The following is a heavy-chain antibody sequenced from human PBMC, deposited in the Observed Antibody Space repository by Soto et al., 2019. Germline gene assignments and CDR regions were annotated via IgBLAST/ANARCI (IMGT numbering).Heavy chain of an antibody. CDR1: GFTFSSYG. CDR2: ISGSGVDT. J-gene: IGHJ4*02. CDR3: AKGGAYCYGDCTRAH. D-gene: IGHD2-21*02. V-gene: IGHV3-23*01. Sequence: EVQLLQSGGGSVQPGGSLRLSCAASGFTFSSYGMTWVRQAPGKGLEWVAGISGSGVDTKYADSVKGRFIIARDNSKNKRYLQMNNLRVEDMAVYFCAKGGAYCYGDCTRAHWGQGTLVTVSS.